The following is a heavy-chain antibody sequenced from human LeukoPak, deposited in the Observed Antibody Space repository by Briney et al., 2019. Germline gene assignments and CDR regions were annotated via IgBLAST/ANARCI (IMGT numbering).Heavy chain of an antibody. Sequence: GSLRLSCAASGFTFSDYRMHWVRPAPGKGLVWVSRINTDDSSITYADSVKGRFTISRDNAKNTLYPQMNSLRAEDTAVYYCVRDRTPGILDYWGQGTLVTVSS. D-gene: IGHD1/OR15-1a*01. CDR2: INTDDSSI. J-gene: IGHJ4*02. CDR3: VRDRTPGILDY. CDR1: GFTFSDYR. V-gene: IGHV3-74*01.